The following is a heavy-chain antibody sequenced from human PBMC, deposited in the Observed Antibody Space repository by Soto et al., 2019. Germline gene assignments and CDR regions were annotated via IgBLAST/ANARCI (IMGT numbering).Heavy chain of an antibody. CDR3: ARQIYDSDTGPNFQYYFDS. Sequence: GESLKISCKGSGYSFAGYWITWVRQKPGKGLEWMGRIDPSDSQSYYSPSFRGHVTISATKSITTVFLQWSSLRASDTAMYYCARQIYDSDTGPNFQYYFDSWGQGTPVTVSS. D-gene: IGHD3-22*01. CDR1: GYSFAGYW. CDR2: IDPSDSQS. J-gene: IGHJ4*02. V-gene: IGHV5-10-1*01.